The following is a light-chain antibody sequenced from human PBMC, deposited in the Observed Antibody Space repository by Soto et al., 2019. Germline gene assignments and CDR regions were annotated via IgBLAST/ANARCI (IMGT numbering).Light chain of an antibody. CDR2: LNSDGSH. CDR3: QTWGTGSWV. Sequence: QPVLTQSPSASASLGASVKLTCTLSSGHSSYAIAWHQQKPKKGPRYLMKLNSDGSHTKGDGIPDRFSGSSSGAERYLTISSLHSDDEADYYCQTWGTGSWVFGGGTKVTVL. J-gene: IGLJ3*02. CDR1: SGHSSYA. V-gene: IGLV4-69*01.